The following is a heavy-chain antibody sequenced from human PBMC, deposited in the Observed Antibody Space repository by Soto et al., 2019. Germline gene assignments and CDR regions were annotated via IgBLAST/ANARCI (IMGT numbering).Heavy chain of an antibody. CDR3: AREGKGDYDFWSGYYYYYYGMDV. CDR1: VSTFISYE. Sequence: GWSLRLSCASSVSTFISYEMNWVRQAPGKGLEWVSYISSSGSTIYYADSVKGRFTISRDNAKNSLYLQMNSLRAEDTAVYYCAREGKGDYDFWSGYYYYYYGMDVWGQGNTVTV. D-gene: IGHD3-3*01. J-gene: IGHJ6*02. V-gene: IGHV3-48*03. CDR2: ISSSGSTI.